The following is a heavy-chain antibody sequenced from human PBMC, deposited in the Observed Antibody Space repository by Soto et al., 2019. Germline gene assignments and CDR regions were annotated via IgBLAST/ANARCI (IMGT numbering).Heavy chain of an antibody. Sequence: QVQLQESGPGLVKPSQTLSLTCTVSGGSISSGDYYWSWIRQPPGKGLEWIGYIYYSGSTYYNPSPKSRVTLSVDTSKNQFSLKLSSVTAADTAVYYCARGDFLAALHGMDVWGQGTTVTVSS. D-gene: IGHD6-6*01. CDR3: ARGDFLAALHGMDV. CDR1: GGSISSGDYY. J-gene: IGHJ6*02. CDR2: IYYSGST. V-gene: IGHV4-30-4*01.